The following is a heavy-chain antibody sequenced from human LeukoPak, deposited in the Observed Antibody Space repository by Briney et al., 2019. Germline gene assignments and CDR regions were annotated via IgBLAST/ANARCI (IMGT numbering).Heavy chain of an antibody. V-gene: IGHV3-30*18. CDR3: AKGNWFDP. CDR1: GFTFSSYG. J-gene: IGHJ5*02. Sequence: PGRSLRLSCAASGFTFSSYGMHWVRQAPGKGLEWVAVISYDGSNKYYADSVKGRFTISRDNPKNTLYLQMNSLRAEDTAVYYCAKGNWFDPWGQGTLVTVSS. CDR2: ISYDGSNK.